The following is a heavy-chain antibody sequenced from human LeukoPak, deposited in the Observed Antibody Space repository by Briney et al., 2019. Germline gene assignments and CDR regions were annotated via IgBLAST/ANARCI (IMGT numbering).Heavy chain of an antibody. V-gene: IGHV4-4*07. CDR2: IYTSGST. CDR1: GGSISTYY. CDR3: ARMNSSGWPYFFDY. Sequence: SETLSRTCTVSGGSISTYYWSWIRQPAGKGLEWIGRIYTSGSTNYNPSLKSRVTMSVDTSKNQFSLKLSSVTAADTAVYYCARMNSSGWPYFFDYWGQGTLVTVSS. J-gene: IGHJ4*02. D-gene: IGHD6-19*01.